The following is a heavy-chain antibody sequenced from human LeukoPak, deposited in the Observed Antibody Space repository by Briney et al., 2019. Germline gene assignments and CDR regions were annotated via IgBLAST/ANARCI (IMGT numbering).Heavy chain of an antibody. Sequence: SVKVSCKASGGTFSSYAISWVRQAPGQGLKWMGGIIPIFGTANYAQKFQGRVTITADESTSTAYMELSSLRSEDTAVYYCARGSGLQLFGAVGYYYMDVWGKGTTVTVSS. CDR3: ARGSGLQLFGAVGYYYMDV. V-gene: IGHV1-69*13. CDR1: GGTFSSYA. J-gene: IGHJ6*03. D-gene: IGHD5-24*01. CDR2: IIPIFGTA.